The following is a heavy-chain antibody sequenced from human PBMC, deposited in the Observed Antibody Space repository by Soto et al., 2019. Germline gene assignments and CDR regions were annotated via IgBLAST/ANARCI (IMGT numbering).Heavy chain of an antibody. CDR3: ARISVASRYMDV. CDR2: FYYSGST. V-gene: IGHV4-39*01. D-gene: IGHD5-12*01. Sequence: QLQLEESGPGLVKPSETLSLTCTVSGGSISSSSYYWGWIRQSPGKGLEWIGSFYYSGSTYYSPSLKSRVTISGDTSKKQISLRLMSVSAADTAVYYCARISVASRYMDVWGKGSTVTVSS. J-gene: IGHJ6*03. CDR1: GGSISSSSYY.